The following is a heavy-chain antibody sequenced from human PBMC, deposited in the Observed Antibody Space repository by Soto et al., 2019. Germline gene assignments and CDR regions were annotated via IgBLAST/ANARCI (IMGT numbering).Heavy chain of an antibody. CDR3: ARDRPPGSLYGMDA. V-gene: IGHV1-18*01. J-gene: IGHJ6*02. CDR2: ISADSGYT. CDR1: GYIFTTYG. Sequence: QIQLVQFGGEVARPGASVTVSCEASGYIFTTYGLSWVRQTPAHGLEWMGWISADSGYTQYAQFFQGRVTMTRDTSKITGYMTLRALTSDDTGIYYCARDRPPGSLYGMDAWGQGTAVTVSS.